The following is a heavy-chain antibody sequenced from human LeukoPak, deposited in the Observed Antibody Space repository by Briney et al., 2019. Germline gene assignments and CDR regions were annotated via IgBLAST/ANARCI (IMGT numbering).Heavy chain of an antibody. J-gene: IGHJ4*02. CDR3: AKGSSGWEIGDY. V-gene: IGHV3-30*18. Sequence: GGSLRLSCAASGFTFSSYGMHWVRQAPGKGLEWVAVISYDGSNKYYADSVKGRFTISRDISKNTLYLQMNSLRAEDAAVYYCAKGSSGWEIGDYWGQGTLVTVSS. CDR1: GFTFSSYG. D-gene: IGHD6-19*01. CDR2: ISYDGSNK.